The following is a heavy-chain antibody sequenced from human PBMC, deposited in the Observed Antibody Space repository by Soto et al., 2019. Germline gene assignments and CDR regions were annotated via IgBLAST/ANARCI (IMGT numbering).Heavy chain of an antibody. Sequence: QVQLQESGPGLVKPSGTLSLTCAVSGGSISSSNWWSWVRQPPGKGLEWIGEIYHSGSTNYNPSPKSLVTIAVDKSKNQFSLKLSSVTAADTAVYYCARVVGGYYYGMDVWGQGTTVTVSS. D-gene: IGHD2-2*01. J-gene: IGHJ6*02. V-gene: IGHV4-4*02. CDR3: ARVVGGYYYGMDV. CDR1: GGSISSSNW. CDR2: IYHSGST.